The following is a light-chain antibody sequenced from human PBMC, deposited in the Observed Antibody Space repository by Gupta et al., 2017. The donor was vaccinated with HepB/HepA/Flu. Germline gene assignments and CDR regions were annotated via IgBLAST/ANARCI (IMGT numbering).Light chain of an antibody. J-gene: IGLJ2*01. CDR2: SDN. CDR3: AAWNDSLNNVL. CDR1: SSKIGSIS. V-gene: IGLV1-44*01. Sequence: QSVLTPPPSASGTPGQRVTISCSGSSSKIGSISVHWYQHSPGRAPKLLIHSDNLRPSGVPERFSGSRSGTSASLAISGLQSEDEADYYCAAWNDSLNNVLFGGGTKLTVL.